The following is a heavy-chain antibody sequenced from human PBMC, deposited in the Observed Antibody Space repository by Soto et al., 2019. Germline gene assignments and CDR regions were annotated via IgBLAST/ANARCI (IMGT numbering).Heavy chain of an antibody. CDR2: ISSSSSYT. D-gene: IGHD3-10*01. Sequence: GGSLRLSCAASGFTFSDYYMSWIRQAPGKGLEWVSYISSSSSYTNYADSVKGRFTISRDNAKNSLYLQMNSLRAEDTAVYYCARDPLITMVRGVFNYGMDVWGQGTTVTVSS. CDR3: ARDPLITMVRGVFNYGMDV. CDR1: GFTFSDYY. V-gene: IGHV3-11*06. J-gene: IGHJ6*02.